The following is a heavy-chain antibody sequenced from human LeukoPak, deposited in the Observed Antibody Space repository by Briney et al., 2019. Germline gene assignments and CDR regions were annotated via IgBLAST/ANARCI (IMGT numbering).Heavy chain of an antibody. V-gene: IGHV3-7*01. J-gene: IGHJ4*02. D-gene: IGHD3-22*01. CDR1: GFTFSSYW. CDR2: IKEDGSEN. CDR3: ARDPNYYDNSGYYYSAGDYFDY. Sequence: GGSLRLSCAASGFTFSSYWMSWVRQAPGKGLEWVANIKEDGSENYYVDSVKGRFTISRDNAKNSLYLQMNSLRDEDTAVYYCARDPNYYDNSGYYYSAGDYFDYWGPGTLVTVSS.